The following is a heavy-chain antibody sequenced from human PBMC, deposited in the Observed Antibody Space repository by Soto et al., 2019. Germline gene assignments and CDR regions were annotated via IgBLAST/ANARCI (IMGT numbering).Heavy chain of an antibody. CDR2: VSAHNGNT. V-gene: IGHV1-18*01. Sequence: QVHLVQSGAEVKKPGASVKVSCKGSGYDFTTYGITWVRQAPGQGLEWMAWVSAHNGNTDYAQNLQGRVTVTRDTSTRTAYMELRSLRSDVTAVYYCAGGRYGDYWGQGALVTVSS. CDR3: AGGRYGDY. J-gene: IGHJ4*02. D-gene: IGHD1-1*01. CDR1: GYDFTTYG.